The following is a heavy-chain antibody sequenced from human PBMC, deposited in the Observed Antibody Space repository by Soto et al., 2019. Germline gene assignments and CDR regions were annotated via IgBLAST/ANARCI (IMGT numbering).Heavy chain of an antibody. CDR3: ALYYYDSSGYSPLDY. CDR2: INHSGST. Sequence: SETLSLTCTVSGGSVSSGDYYWSWIRQPPGKGLEWIGEINHSGSTNYNPSLKSRVTISVDTSKNQFSLKLSSVTAADTAVYYCALYYYDSSGYSPLDYWGQGTLVTVSS. CDR1: GGSVSSGDYY. D-gene: IGHD3-22*01. J-gene: IGHJ4*02. V-gene: IGHV4-34*01.